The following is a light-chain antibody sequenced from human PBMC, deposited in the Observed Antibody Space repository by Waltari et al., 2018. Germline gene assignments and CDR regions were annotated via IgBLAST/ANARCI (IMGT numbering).Light chain of an antibody. CDR3: QQYNSYPYT. Sequence: DLQLTQSPSTLSASVGDRVTITCRASQSISSWLAWYQQKPGKAPKLLIYKASSLESGVPSRFSGSGSGTEFTLTISSLQPDDFATYYCQQYNSYPYTFGHGTKLEIK. J-gene: IGKJ2*01. CDR2: KAS. V-gene: IGKV1-5*03. CDR1: QSISSW.